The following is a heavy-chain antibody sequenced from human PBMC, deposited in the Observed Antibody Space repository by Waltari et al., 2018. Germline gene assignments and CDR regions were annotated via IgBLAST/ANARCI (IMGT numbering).Heavy chain of an antibody. CDR1: GFSVRAWE. CDR2: IRVDGTTI. CDR3: SRGGFFGVE. V-gene: IGHV3-48*03. J-gene: IGHJ4*02. Sequence: VKLVESGGALTQPGGSLKLSCVASGFSVRAWEVHWYRQAPGGGLEWVSYIRVDGTTIAYSDSVRGRFTMSRDNGRNSLFLEMTRLTVQDTAIYYCSRGGFFGVEWGQGTLVTVSS. D-gene: IGHD3-10*01.